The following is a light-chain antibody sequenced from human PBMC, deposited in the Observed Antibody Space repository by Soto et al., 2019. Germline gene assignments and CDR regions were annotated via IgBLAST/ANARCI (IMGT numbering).Light chain of an antibody. CDR2: LNNDGSH. CDR3: QTWGTGFQF. CDR1: SGHSSYA. V-gene: IGLV4-69*01. Sequence: QLVLTQSPSASASLGASVKLTCTLSSGHSSYAIAWHQKQPGKGPRYLMDLNNDGSHTKGDGIPDRFSGSSSGADRYLIISCLQSEDEADYYCQTWGTGFQFFGCGTKLTVL. J-gene: IGLJ2*01.